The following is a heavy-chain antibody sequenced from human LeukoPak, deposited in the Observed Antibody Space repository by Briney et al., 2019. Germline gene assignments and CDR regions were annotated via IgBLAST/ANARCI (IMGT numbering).Heavy chain of an antibody. CDR3: ARGPPGSARAYYYYMDV. CDR2: INHSGST. D-gene: IGHD3-10*01. Sequence: SETLSLTCAVYGGSFSGYYWSWIRQPPGKGLEWIGEINHSGSTNYNPSLKSRVTISVDTSKNQFSLKLSSVTAADTAVYYCARGPPGSARAYYYYMDVWGKGTTATVSS. CDR1: GGSFSGYY. V-gene: IGHV4-34*01. J-gene: IGHJ6*03.